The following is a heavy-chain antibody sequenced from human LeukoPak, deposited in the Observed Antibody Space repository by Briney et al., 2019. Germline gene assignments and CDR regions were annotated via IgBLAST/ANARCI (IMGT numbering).Heavy chain of an antibody. CDR3: ARDTMAHFPFNIDY. CDR2: IYHSGST. D-gene: IGHD3-10*01. V-gene: IGHV4-39*07. Sequence: SETLSLTCTVSGGSISSSSYYWGWIRQPPGKGLEWIGSIYHSGSTYYNPSLKSRVTISVDTSKNQFSLKLSSVTAADTAVYYCARDTMAHFPFNIDYWGQGTLVTVSS. J-gene: IGHJ4*02. CDR1: GGSISSSSYY.